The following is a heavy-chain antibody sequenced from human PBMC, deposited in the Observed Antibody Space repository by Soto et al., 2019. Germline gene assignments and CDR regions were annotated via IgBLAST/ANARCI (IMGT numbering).Heavy chain of an antibody. CDR1: GFSLSNARMG. J-gene: IGHJ5*02. CDR2: IFSNDEK. Sequence: QVTLKESGPVLVKPTETLTLTCTVSGFSLSNARMGVSWIRQPPGKALEWLAHIFSNDEKSYSTSLKSRLTITTDTSKSQVVLTLTNMDPVDTATYSCARTGSCSGASCYPSSWFDPWGQGTLVTVSS. V-gene: IGHV2-26*01. D-gene: IGHD2-15*01. CDR3: ARTGSCSGASCYPSSWFDP.